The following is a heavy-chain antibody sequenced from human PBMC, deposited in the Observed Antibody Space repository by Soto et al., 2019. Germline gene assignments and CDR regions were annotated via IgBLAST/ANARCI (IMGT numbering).Heavy chain of an antibody. CDR3: AKGTIFGVVIKGDLDY. J-gene: IGHJ4*02. CDR1: GFTFSSYA. V-gene: IGHV3-23*01. D-gene: IGHD3-3*01. Sequence: EVQLLESGGGLVQSGGSLRLSCAASGFTFSSYAMSWVRQAPGKGLEWVSAISGSGGSTYYADSVKGRFTISRDNSKNTLYLQMNSLRAEDTAVYYCAKGTIFGVVIKGDLDYWGQGTLVTVSS. CDR2: ISGSGGST.